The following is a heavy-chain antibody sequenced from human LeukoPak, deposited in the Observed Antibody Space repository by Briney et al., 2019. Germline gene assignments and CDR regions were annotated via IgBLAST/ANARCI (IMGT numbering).Heavy chain of an antibody. Sequence: PGGSLRLSCAASGFTFSSYWMHWVRQAPGKGLVWVPRLNGDGSGTTYADSVKGRFTISRDNAKNTLYLQMNSLRAEDTAVYYCARVRGVGYYFDYWGQGTLVTVSS. CDR1: GFTFSSYW. CDR2: LNGDGSGT. J-gene: IGHJ4*02. V-gene: IGHV3-74*01. D-gene: IGHD3-10*01. CDR3: ARVRGVGYYFDY.